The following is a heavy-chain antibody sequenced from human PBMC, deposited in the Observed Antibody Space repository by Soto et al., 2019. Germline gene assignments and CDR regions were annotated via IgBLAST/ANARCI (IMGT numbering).Heavy chain of an antibody. J-gene: IGHJ5*02. D-gene: IGHD3-3*01. CDR3: ARSTYYDFWSGYNNWFDP. Sequence: ASVKVSCKASGYTFTSYAMHWVRQAPGQRLEWMGWINAGNGNTKYSQKFQGRVTITRDTSASTAYMELSSLRSEDTAVYYCARSTYYDFWSGYNNWFDPWGQGTLVTVSS. CDR2: INAGNGNT. CDR1: GYTFTSYA. V-gene: IGHV1-3*01.